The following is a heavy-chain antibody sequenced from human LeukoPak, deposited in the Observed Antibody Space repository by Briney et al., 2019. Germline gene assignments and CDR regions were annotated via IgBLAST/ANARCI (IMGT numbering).Heavy chain of an antibody. Sequence: PGGSLSLSCAASGLTLSSYWMRWVRQAPGRGLEWVANIKQDGSEKYYVDSVKGRFTISRDNSKNTLYLQMNSLRAEDTAVYDCAAQRSLWFGELLPSHYYYYGMDVWGQGTTVTVSS. CDR3: AAQRSLWFGELLPSHYYYYGMDV. V-gene: IGHV3-7*03. CDR2: IKQDGSEK. D-gene: IGHD3-10*01. J-gene: IGHJ6*02. CDR1: GLTLSSYW.